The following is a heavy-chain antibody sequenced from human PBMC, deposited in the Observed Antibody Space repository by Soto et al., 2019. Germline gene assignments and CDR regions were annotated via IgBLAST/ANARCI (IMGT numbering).Heavy chain of an antibody. CDR3: ARGILLHYYYGMDV. CDR2: IWYDGSNK. CDR1: GFTFSSYG. J-gene: IGHJ6*02. D-gene: IGHD1-20*01. V-gene: IGHV3-33*01. Sequence: GGSLRLSCAASGFTFSSYGMHWVRQAPGKGLEWVAVIWYDGSNKYYADSVKGRFTISRDNSKNTLYLQMNSLRAEDTAVYYCARGILLHYYYGMDVWGQGTTVTVSS.